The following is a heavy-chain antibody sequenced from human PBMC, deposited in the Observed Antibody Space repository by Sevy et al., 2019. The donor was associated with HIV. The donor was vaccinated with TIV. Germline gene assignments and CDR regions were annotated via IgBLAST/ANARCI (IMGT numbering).Heavy chain of an antibody. CDR1: GFNFNIYS. CDR3: AREGCTRPHDY. V-gene: IGHV3-23*01. CDR2: LSFGCGKI. Sequence: GGSLRLSCAVSGFNFNIYSMSWVRQAPGKGLEWVSTLSFGCGKINYADSVKGRFIISRDDSRNALYLQMNSLRAEDTAVYFCAREGCTRPHDYWGQGTLVTVSS. D-gene: IGHD2-8*01. J-gene: IGHJ4*02.